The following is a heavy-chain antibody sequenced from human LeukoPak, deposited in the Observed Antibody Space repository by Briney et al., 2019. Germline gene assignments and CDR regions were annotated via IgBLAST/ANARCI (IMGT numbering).Heavy chain of an antibody. Sequence: KPSETLSLTCTVSGGPICSYYWNWSRQPPGMGLEWLGYISYSGSASYNPSVKRRVTTSVDTSKNQFSLKLSSVTAADTAVYYCARERLGYYDRSGLDYWGQGTLVTVSS. J-gene: IGHJ4*02. CDR1: GGPICSYY. CDR3: ARERLGYYDRSGLDY. D-gene: IGHD3-22*01. V-gene: IGHV4-59*01. CDR2: ISYSGSA.